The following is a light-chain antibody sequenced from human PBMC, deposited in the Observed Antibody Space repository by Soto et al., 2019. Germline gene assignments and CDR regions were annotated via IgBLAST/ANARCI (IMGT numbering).Light chain of an antibody. CDR3: QSYDGSLYV. CDR2: GNS. CDR1: SSNIGAGYD. V-gene: IGLV1-40*01. J-gene: IGLJ1*01. Sequence: QSVLTQPPSVSGAPGQSVTISCTGSSSNIGAGYDVHWYQQFPGAAPKLLIYGNSNRPSGVPDRFSGSKSGTSASLAISGLLAEDEADYYCQSYDGSLYVFGSGTQLTVL.